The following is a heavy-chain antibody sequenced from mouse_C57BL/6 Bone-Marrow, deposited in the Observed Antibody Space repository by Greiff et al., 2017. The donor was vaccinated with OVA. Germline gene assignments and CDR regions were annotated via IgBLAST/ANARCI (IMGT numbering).Heavy chain of an antibody. Sequence: LQESGAELARPGASVKLSCKASGYTFTSYGISWVKQRTGPGLEWIGEIYPRSGNTYYNEKFKGKATLTADKSSSTAYMELRSLTSEDSAVYFCAGITTVVATVDYWGQGTTLTVSS. J-gene: IGHJ2*01. CDR1: GYTFTSYG. V-gene: IGHV1-81*01. CDR3: AGITTVVATVDY. D-gene: IGHD1-1*01. CDR2: IYPRSGNT.